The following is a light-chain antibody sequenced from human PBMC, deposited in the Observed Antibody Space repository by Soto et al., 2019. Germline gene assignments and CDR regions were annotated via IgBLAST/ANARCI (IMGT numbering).Light chain of an antibody. CDR1: QGISNY. CDR3: QQQYSSEWT. V-gene: IGKV1-27*01. CDR2: AAS. J-gene: IGKJ1*01. Sequence: DMQMTQSPSSLSASVGDRVTVTCRAIQGISNYLAWYQQKPGKVPKLLIYAASTLQSGVPSRFSGSGSGTDFTLTISSLQAEDVAVYYCQQQYSSEWTFGQGTKVDIK.